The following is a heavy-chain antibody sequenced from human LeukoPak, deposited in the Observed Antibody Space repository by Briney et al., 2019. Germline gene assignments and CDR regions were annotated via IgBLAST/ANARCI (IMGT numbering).Heavy chain of an antibody. CDR1: GGSISSSSYY. V-gene: IGHV4-39*01. J-gene: IGHJ4*02. CDR3: ARHRAVSVVGNFYFDY. Sequence: SEALSLTCTVSGGSISSSSYYWGWIRQPPGKGLEWIGSIYYSGSTYYNPSLKSRVTISVDTSKNRFSLKLSSVTAADTAVYYCARHRAVSVVGNFYFDYWGQGTLVTVSS. D-gene: IGHD1-26*01. CDR2: IYYSGST.